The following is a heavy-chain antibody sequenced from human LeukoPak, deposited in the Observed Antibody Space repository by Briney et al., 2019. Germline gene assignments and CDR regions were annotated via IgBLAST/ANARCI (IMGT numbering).Heavy chain of an antibody. D-gene: IGHD1-1*01. V-gene: IGHV3-30*02. CDR3: VKDFLTTRFDAFDV. Sequence: GGSLRLSCAASGFTFSSYGMHWVRQAPGKGLEWVTFTRSDGSTKYYRDSVKGRFTISRDNSRNTLYLQMNSLRPEDTAVYYCVKDFLTTRFDAFDVWGQGTMVTVSS. CDR2: TRSDGSTK. J-gene: IGHJ3*01. CDR1: GFTFSSYG.